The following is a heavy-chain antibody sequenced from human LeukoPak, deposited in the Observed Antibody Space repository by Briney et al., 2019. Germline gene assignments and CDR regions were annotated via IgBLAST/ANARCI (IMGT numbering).Heavy chain of an antibody. CDR1: GFTFSNYE. V-gene: IGHV3-48*03. J-gene: IGHJ4*02. Sequence: GGSLRLSCAASGFTFSNYEMNWVRQAPGKGLEWVSYVSTGGSTIYYADSVKGRFTVSRDNAKNSLYLQMNSLRAEDTAVYYCARDTTDHYGDYYSGYRGQRTLVTVSS. CDR2: VSTGGSTI. CDR3: ARDTTDHYGDYYSGY. D-gene: IGHD4-17*01.